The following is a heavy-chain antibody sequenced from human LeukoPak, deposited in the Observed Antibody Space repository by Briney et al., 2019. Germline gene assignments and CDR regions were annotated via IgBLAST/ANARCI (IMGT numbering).Heavy chain of an antibody. Sequence: SETLSLTCAVSGVSINTCCYYWTWIRQPPGKGLESIGYKYYSGSTRYNSSLRSRLTISLDTSKNQFSLRLTSVTAADTAVYYCARGRSYGFDFDSWGQGTLVIVSS. D-gene: IGHD3-16*01. V-gene: IGHV4-61*01. CDR3: ARGRSYGFDFDS. J-gene: IGHJ4*02. CDR2: KYYSGST. CDR1: GVSINTCCYY.